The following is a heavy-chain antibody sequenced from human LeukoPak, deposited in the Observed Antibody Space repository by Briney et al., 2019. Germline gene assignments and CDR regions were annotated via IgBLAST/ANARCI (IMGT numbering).Heavy chain of an antibody. Sequence: GGSLRLSCAASGFTFSSYSMNWVRQAPGKGLEWVSSISSSSSYIYYAYSVKGRFTISRDNAKNSLYLQMNSLRAEDTAVYYCARSPQLDIVVVVAAIDYWGQGTLVTVSS. CDR1: GFTFSSYS. V-gene: IGHV3-21*01. D-gene: IGHD2-15*01. CDR2: ISSSSSYI. CDR3: ARSPQLDIVVVVAAIDY. J-gene: IGHJ4*02.